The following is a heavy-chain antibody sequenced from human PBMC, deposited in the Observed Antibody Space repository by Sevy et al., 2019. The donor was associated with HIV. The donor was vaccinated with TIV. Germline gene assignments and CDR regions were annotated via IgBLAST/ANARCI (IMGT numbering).Heavy chain of an antibody. D-gene: IGHD5-18*01. Sequence: SETLSLTCAVYGGSFSGYYWSWIRQPPGKGLEWIGEINHSGSTNYNPSLKSRVTISVDTSKNQFSLKLGSVTAADTAVYYCARGLSQKYSQRSTVYYYYGMDVWGQGTTVTVSS. CDR1: GGSFSGYY. V-gene: IGHV4-34*01. CDR2: INHSGST. J-gene: IGHJ6*02. CDR3: ARGLSQKYSQRSTVYYYYGMDV.